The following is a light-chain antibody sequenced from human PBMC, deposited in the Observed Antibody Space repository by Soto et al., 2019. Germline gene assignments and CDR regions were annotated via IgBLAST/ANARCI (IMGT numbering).Light chain of an antibody. CDR1: QGISNY. CDR3: QKQNSASWT. CDR2: AAS. V-gene: IGKV1-27*01. J-gene: IGKJ1*01. Sequence: DIQMTQSPSSLSASVGDRVTITCRARQGISNYLAWYQQKPGKVTKLLIYAASTLQSGVTSRFSGRGSRPDFTLTISSLQPPAVATSNSQKQNSASWTFGPGTKVELQ.